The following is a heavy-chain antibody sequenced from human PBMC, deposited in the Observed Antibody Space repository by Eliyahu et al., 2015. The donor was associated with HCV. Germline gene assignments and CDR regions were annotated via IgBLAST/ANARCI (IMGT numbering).Heavy chain of an antibody. Sequence: EVQLVESGGGLVQPGRSLRLSXAASGFTFDDYAMHWVRQAPGKGLEWVSGISWNSGSIGYADSVKGRFTISRDNAKNSLYLQMNSLRAEDTALYYCAKDVAAGKSLLGNWGQGTLVTVSS. CDR2: ISWNSGSI. D-gene: IGHD6-13*01. J-gene: IGHJ4*02. CDR1: GFTFDDYA. CDR3: AKDVAAGKSLLGN. V-gene: IGHV3-9*01.